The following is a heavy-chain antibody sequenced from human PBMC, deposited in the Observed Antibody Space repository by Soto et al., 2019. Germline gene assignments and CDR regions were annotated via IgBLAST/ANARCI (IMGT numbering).Heavy chain of an antibody. CDR1: GLTLSDHY. Sequence: GGSPRLSCGASGLTLSDHYMSFVRPAPGEGLGWTGYSSNSGSFTRYADSVKGRFSTSRDNAKNSLYLQINSLRGDDTAIYYCVRSGDNYNLLDYWGQGTPVTVSS. CDR2: SSNSGSFT. CDR3: VRSGDNYNLLDY. V-gene: IGHV3-11*06. J-gene: IGHJ4*02. D-gene: IGHD1-1*01.